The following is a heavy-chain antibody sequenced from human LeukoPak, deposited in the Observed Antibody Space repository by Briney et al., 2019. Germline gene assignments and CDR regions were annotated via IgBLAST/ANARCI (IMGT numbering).Heavy chain of an antibody. D-gene: IGHD4-23*01. V-gene: IGHV4-39*07. CDR3: ARESPYGGDY. J-gene: IGHJ4*02. CDR1: GCSISSSSYY. Sequence: SETLSLTCTVSGCSISSSSYYWGWIRQPPGKGLEWIGSIYYSGSTYYNPSLKSRATISVDTSKNQFSLKLSSVTAADTAVYYCARESPYGGDYWGQGTLVTVSS. CDR2: IYYSGST.